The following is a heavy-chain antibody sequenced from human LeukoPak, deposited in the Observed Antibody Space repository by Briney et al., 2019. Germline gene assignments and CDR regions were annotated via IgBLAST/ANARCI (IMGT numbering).Heavy chain of an antibody. J-gene: IGHJ4*02. CDR1: GGSISTSNYY. Sequence: PSETLSLTCTVSGGSISTSNYYWGWIRQPPGKGLEWIGNIFYSGSTYYSPSLKSRVTISVDTSKNQFSLKLSSVTAADTAVYYCARVSVPLGVTTRHHPFDYWGQGTLVTVSS. V-gene: IGHV4-39*07. CDR3: ARVSVPLGVTTRHHPFDY. D-gene: IGHD4-17*01. CDR2: IFYSGST.